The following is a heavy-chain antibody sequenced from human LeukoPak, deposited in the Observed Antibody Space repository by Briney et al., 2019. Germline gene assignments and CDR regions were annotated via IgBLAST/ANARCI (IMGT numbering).Heavy chain of an antibody. CDR2: ISGSGGST. CDR3: AKVYEPPIFGVVDDAFDI. V-gene: IGHV3-23*01. D-gene: IGHD3-3*01. J-gene: IGHJ3*02. Sequence: QPGGSLKLSCAASGFTFGSYDMSWVRQAPGRGLEWVSAISGSGGSTYYADSVKGRFTISRDNSKNTLYLQMNSLRAEDTAVYYCAKVYEPPIFGVVDDAFDIWGQGTMVTVSS. CDR1: GFTFGSYD.